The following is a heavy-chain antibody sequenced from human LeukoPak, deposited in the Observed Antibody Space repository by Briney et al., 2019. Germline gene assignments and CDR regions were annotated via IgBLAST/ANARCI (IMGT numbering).Heavy chain of an antibody. CDR2: IYSNGHI. CDR3: ARRHYGSGNIDS. J-gene: IGHJ4*02. V-gene: IGHV4-39*01. D-gene: IGHD3-10*01. Sequence: SETLSLTCSVSSDSISSSSYLWVWVRQPPGKGLEWIGDIYSNGHISYNPSLKSRAAISVDASKNQFSLNLSSVTAADTAVYYCARRHYGSGNIDSWGQGTLVTVSS. CDR1: SDSISSSSYL.